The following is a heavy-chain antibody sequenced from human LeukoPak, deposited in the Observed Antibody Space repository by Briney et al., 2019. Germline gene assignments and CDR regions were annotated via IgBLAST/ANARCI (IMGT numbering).Heavy chain of an antibody. CDR2: IIPSGGGT. CDR1: GYTFTNYY. CDR3: ARDHFDSSGYYYLLGYFED. V-gene: IGHV1-46*01. J-gene: IGHJ1*01. Sequence: ASVKVSCKESGYTFTNYYVHCVRHAPGQGLEWRGKIIPSGGGTSYAVKFQGRVTITRDTSTSTAYMELSSLRSEDTAVYYCARDHFDSSGYYYLLGYFEDWGQGTLVTVSS. D-gene: IGHD3-22*01.